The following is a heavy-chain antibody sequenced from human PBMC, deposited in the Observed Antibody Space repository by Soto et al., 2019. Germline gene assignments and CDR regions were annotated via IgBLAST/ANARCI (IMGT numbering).Heavy chain of an antibody. CDR2: IYWNDDK. D-gene: IGHD3-10*01. Sequence: QITLKESGPTLVKPTQTLTLTCTFSGFSLSTSGVGVGWIRQPPGKALEWLALIYWNDDKRYSPSLKSRLTIPKDTSKNQVVLTMTNMDPVDTATYYCAHRRILWFGDEPFDPWGQGTLVTVSS. CDR1: GFSLSTSGVG. CDR3: AHRRILWFGDEPFDP. J-gene: IGHJ5*02. V-gene: IGHV2-5*01.